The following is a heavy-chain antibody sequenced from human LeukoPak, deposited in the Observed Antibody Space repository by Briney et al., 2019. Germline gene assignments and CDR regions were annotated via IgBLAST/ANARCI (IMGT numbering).Heavy chain of an antibody. Sequence: SETLSLTCTVSGGSISSYYWSWIRQPPGKGLEWIGYIYYSGSTNYNPSLKSRVTISVDTSKNQFSLKLSSVTAADTAVYYCARGGLGGYSYGSFDYWGQGTLVTVSS. CDR2: IYYSGST. CDR1: GGSISSYY. J-gene: IGHJ4*02. V-gene: IGHV4-59*01. D-gene: IGHD5-18*01. CDR3: ARGGLGGYSYGSFDY.